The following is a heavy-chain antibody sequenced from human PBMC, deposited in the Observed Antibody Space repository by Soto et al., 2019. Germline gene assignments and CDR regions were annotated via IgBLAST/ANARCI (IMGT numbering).Heavy chain of an antibody. Sequence: SATRSLTSTVSSDYVHSGSYYGSWILQPLRKGLEWIGYIYYSGSPTYNPSLKSRVTISVDTSKNHFSLKLSSVTAADTAVYSCARDKTTDDYYGMDVWGQGTTVTVSS. D-gene: IGHD4-17*01. CDR3: ARDKTTDDYYGMDV. CDR1: SDYVHSGSYY. J-gene: IGHJ6*02. V-gene: IGHV4-61*03. CDR2: IYYSGSP.